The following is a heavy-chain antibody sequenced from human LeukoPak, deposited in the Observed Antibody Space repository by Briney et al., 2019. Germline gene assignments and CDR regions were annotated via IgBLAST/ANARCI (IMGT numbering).Heavy chain of an antibody. Sequence: GGSLRLSCGVSGFTFSSYGMHWVRQAPGKGLEWVSYISSSGSTIYYADSVKGRLTISRDNAKNSLYLQMNSLRAEDTAVYYCARVSVFTISWGQGTLVTVSS. CDR3: ARVSVFTIS. J-gene: IGHJ5*02. CDR2: ISSSGSTI. V-gene: IGHV3-48*04. D-gene: IGHD3-9*01. CDR1: GFTFSSYG.